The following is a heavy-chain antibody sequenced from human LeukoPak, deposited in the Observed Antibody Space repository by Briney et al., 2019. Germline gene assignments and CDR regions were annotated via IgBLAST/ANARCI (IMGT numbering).Heavy chain of an antibody. CDR3: ANVPGDSSGWYEVNN. CDR1: GFTFSSYA. V-gene: IGHV3-23*01. D-gene: IGHD6-13*01. Sequence: GGSLRLSCAASGFTFSSYAMSWVRQAPGKGLEWVSGISGSGGSTYYADSVKGRFTISRDNSRNTLYLQMNSPRAEDTAVYYYANVPGDSSGWYEVNNWGQGTLVTVSS. CDR2: ISGSGGST. J-gene: IGHJ1*01.